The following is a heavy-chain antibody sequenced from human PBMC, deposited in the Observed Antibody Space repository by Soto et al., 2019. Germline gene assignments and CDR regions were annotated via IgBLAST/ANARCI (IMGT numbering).Heavy chain of an antibody. J-gene: IGHJ6*02. D-gene: IGHD3-10*01. Sequence: QVQLQESGPGLVKPSQTLSLTCIVSGGSINSAGYYWSWVRQHPGKGLEWIGNIYYTGRTYYNPSRKSRVSMEVDTSNNHFSLTLRSLTSADTAVYFCARLPSIINYPRDVWGLGTTVTVSS. CDR1: GGSINSAGYY. CDR2: IYYTGRT. CDR3: ARLPSIINYPRDV. V-gene: IGHV4-31*03.